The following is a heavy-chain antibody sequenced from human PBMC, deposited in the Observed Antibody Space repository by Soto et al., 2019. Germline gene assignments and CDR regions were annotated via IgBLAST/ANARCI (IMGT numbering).Heavy chain of an antibody. CDR1: GFTVSSNY. D-gene: IGHD3-3*01. V-gene: IGHV3-53*01. Sequence: GGSLRLSCAASGFTVSSNYMSWVRQAPGKGLEWVSVIYSGGSTYYADSVKGRFTISRDNSKNTLYLQMNSLRAEDTAVYYCAREKPSTIFGVVITIGAFDIWGQGTMVTVS. CDR2: IYSGGST. J-gene: IGHJ3*02. CDR3: AREKPSTIFGVVITIGAFDI.